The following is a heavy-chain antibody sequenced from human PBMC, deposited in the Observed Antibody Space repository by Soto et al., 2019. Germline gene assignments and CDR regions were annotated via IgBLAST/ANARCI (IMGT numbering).Heavy chain of an antibody. CDR2: ISYDGSNK. CDR1: GFTFSSYG. V-gene: IGHV3-30*18. J-gene: IGHJ6*02. D-gene: IGHD3-3*01. Sequence: QVQLVESGGGVVQPGRSLRLSCAASGFTFSSYGMHWVRQAPGKGLEWVAVISYDGSNKYYADSVKGRFTISRDNSKNTLYLQINSLRAEDTAVYYCAKSSGYYYYGMDVWGQGTTVTVSS. CDR3: AKSSGYYYYGMDV.